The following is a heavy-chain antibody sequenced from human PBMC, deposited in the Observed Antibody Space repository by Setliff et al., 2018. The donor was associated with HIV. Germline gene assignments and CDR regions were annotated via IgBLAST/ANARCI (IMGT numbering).Heavy chain of an antibody. CDR3: ARFEVTTVTTRDY. D-gene: IGHD4-17*01. Sequence: LSLTCTVSGYSISSGYYWGWIRQPPGKGLEWIGSIYNSEMINYHPSFKSRVTISLDTSRNQFSLKLRSVTAADTAVYYCARFEVTTVTTRDYWGQGTLVTVSS. CDR1: GYSISSGYY. J-gene: IGHJ4*02. V-gene: IGHV4-38-2*02. CDR2: IYNSEMI.